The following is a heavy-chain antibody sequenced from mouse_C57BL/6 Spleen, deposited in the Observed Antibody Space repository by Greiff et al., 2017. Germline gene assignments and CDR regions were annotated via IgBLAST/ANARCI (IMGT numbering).Heavy chain of an antibody. CDR2: IDPENGDT. CDR1: GFNIKDDY. V-gene: IGHV14-4*01. J-gene: IGHJ3*01. D-gene: IGHD1-1*01. Sequence: EVKLMESGAELVRPGASVKLSCTASGFNIKDDYMHWVKQRPEQGLEWIGWIDPENGDTEYASKFQGKATITADTSSNTAYLQLSSLTSEDTAVYYCTTLLRYPAYWGQGTLVTVSA. CDR3: TTLLRYPAY.